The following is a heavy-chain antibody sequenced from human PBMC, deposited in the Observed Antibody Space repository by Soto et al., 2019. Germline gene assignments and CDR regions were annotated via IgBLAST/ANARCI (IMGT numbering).Heavy chain of an antibody. CDR2: IYYSGST. CDR3: ARDTWSIYYHYGMEV. J-gene: IGHJ6*02. Sequence: SETLSLTCTVSGGSVSSGSYYWSWIRQPPGKGLEWIGYIYYSGSTNYNPSLKSRVTISVDTSKNQFSLKLSSVTAADTAVYYCARDTWSIYYHYGMEVWGQGTTVTVSS. CDR1: GGSVSSGSYY. D-gene: IGHD1-1*01. V-gene: IGHV4-61*01.